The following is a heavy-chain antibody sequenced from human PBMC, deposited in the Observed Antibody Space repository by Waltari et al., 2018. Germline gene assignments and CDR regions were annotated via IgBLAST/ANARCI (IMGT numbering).Heavy chain of an antibody. V-gene: IGHV3-30*02. CDR1: GFPFSSYG. CDR2: IRYDGSNK. Sequence: QVQLVESGGGVVQPGGSLRLSCAASGFPFSSYGMHWVRQAPGKGLEWVAFIRYDGSNKYYADSVKGRFTISRDNSKNTLYLQMNSLRAEDTAVYYCAKDRWGYWGQGTLVTVSS. J-gene: IGHJ4*02. CDR3: AKDRWGY. D-gene: IGHD1-26*01.